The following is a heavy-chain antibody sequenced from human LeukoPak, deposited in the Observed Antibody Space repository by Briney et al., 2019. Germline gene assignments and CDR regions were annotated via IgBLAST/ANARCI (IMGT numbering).Heavy chain of an antibody. V-gene: IGHV3-7*01. D-gene: IGHD3-10*01. J-gene: IGHJ4*02. CDR2: IKQDGSEK. CDR3: AKVFGWDGSGSFFDY. CDR1: GFTFSSYW. Sequence: GGSPRLSCAASGFTFSSYWMSWVRQAPGKGLEWVANIKQDGSEKYYVDSVKGRFTISRDNAKNSLYLQMNSLRAEDTAVYYCAKVFGWDGSGSFFDYWGQGTLVTVSS.